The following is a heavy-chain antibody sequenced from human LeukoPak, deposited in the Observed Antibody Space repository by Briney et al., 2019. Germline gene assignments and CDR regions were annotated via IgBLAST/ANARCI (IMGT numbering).Heavy chain of an antibody. V-gene: IGHV3-30*18. CDR2: ISYDGSNK. D-gene: IGHD3-10*01. Sequence: SGRSLRLSCAASGFTLSSYGMHWVRQAPGKGLEWVAVISYDGSNKYYADSVKGRFTISRDNSKNTLYLQMNSLRAEDTAVYYCAKDLWFGESAFDYWGQGTLVTVSS. CDR3: AKDLWFGESAFDY. J-gene: IGHJ4*02. CDR1: GFTLSSYG.